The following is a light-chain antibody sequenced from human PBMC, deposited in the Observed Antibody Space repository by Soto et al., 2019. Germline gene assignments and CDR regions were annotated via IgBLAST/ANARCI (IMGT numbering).Light chain of an antibody. CDR2: LGS. Sequence: DIVMTQSPLSLPVTPGEPASISCRSSQSLLHSDGYNYLDWYLQKPGQSPQLLIYLGSNRASGVPDRFSGSGSGTDFTLKISRVEAEDVGVYSRIEALQTLFTFGPGTKVDI. CDR1: QSLLHSDGYNY. V-gene: IGKV2-28*01. J-gene: IGKJ3*01. CDR3: IEALQTLFT.